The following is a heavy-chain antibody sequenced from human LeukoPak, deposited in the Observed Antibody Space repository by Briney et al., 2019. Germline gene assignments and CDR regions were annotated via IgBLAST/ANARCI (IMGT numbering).Heavy chain of an antibody. V-gene: IGHV4-59*01. CDR2: IYYGGST. Sequence: PSETLSLTCTVSGGSISSYYWSWIRQPPGKGLEWIGYIYYGGSTNYNPSLKSRVTISADTPKNQFSLKLSSVTAADTAVYYCARDSNYGGNNGLAYWGQGTLVTVSS. J-gene: IGHJ4*02. D-gene: IGHD4-23*01. CDR3: ARDSNYGGNNGLAY. CDR1: GGSISSYY.